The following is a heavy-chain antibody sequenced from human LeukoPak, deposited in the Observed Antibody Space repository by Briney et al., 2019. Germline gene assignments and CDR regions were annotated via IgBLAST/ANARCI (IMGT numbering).Heavy chain of an antibody. CDR3: AKFPPYDSSRADFDY. CDR2: ISGSGGST. D-gene: IGHD3-22*01. J-gene: IGHJ4*02. Sequence: GGSLRLSCAASGFTFSSYSMNWVRQAPGKGLEWVSAISGSGGSTYYADSVKGRFTISRDNSKNTLYLQMNSLRAEDTAVYYCAKFPPYDSSRADFDYWGQGTLVTVSS. CDR1: GFTFSSYS. V-gene: IGHV3-23*01.